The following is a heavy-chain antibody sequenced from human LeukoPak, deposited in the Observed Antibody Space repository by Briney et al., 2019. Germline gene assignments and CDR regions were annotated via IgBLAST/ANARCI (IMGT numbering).Heavy chain of an antibody. V-gene: IGHV3-21*01. D-gene: IGHD6-13*01. Sequence: GGSLRLSCAASGFTFSSYSMNWVRQAPGKGLEWVSSISSSSSYIYYADSVKGRFTISRDNAKNSLHLQMNSLRAEDTAVYYCARGASQQLVFDYWGQGTLVTVSS. CDR1: GFTFSSYS. CDR3: ARGASQQLVFDY. CDR2: ISSSSSYI. J-gene: IGHJ4*02.